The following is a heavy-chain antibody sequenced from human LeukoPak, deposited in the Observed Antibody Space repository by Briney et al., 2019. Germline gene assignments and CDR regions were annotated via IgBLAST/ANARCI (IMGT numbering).Heavy chain of an antibody. J-gene: IGHJ6*02. Sequence: GGSLRLSCATSPFTSSGHWMSWVCQAPGKGLEWVANIKEDGSEKYYLDSVKGRFTISRDNAKNSLHLQINSLRVEDTAVYYCARNSFAELMLLGSAYGMDVWGQGTTVIVSS. V-gene: IGHV3-7*01. D-gene: IGHD2-8*01. CDR1: PFTSSGHW. CDR2: IKEDGSEK. CDR3: ARNSFAELMLLGSAYGMDV.